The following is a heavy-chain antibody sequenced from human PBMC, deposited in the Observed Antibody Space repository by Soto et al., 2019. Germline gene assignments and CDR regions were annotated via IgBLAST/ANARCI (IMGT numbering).Heavy chain of an antibody. CDR3: VMVDNYVTPTPQDV. V-gene: IGHV1-18*01. CDR2: ISPYTGNT. Sequence: QVQLVQSGDEVKKPGASVKVSCKASGYIFVNYGIAWVRQAPRQGLEWMGWISPYTGNTHSASKIQGRLPMTTDTAASPAYLDLGSLTSEDTAVYYCVMVDNYVTPTPQDVWGQGTPVTVSS. D-gene: IGHD3-16*01. J-gene: IGHJ6*02. CDR1: GYIFVNYG.